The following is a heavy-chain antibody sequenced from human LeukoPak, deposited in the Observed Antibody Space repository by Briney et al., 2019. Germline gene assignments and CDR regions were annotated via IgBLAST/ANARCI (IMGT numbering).Heavy chain of an antibody. CDR3: ARDLVGEDY. V-gene: IGHV1-18*04. D-gene: IGHD3-10*01. Sequence: ASVKVSCKASGYTFTDYYMHWVRQAPGQGLEWMGWISAYNGNTNYAQKLQGRVTMTTDTSTSTAYMELRSLRSDDTAVYYCARDLVGEDYWGQGTLVTVSS. J-gene: IGHJ4*02. CDR1: GYTFTDYY. CDR2: ISAYNGNT.